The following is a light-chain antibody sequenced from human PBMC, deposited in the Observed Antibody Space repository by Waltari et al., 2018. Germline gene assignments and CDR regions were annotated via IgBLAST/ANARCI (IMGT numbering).Light chain of an antibody. J-gene: IGLJ2*01. V-gene: IGLV2-23*02. CDR1: SSDVGSYNL. CDR3: CSYAGSSTFVV. Sequence: QSALTQPASVSGSPGQSITISCTGTSSDVGSYNLVSWYQQVPGKAPKLMIYEVSKRPSGVSNRFSDSKSGNTVSLTISGLQADDEADYYCCSYAGSSTFVVFGGGTKLTVL. CDR2: EVS.